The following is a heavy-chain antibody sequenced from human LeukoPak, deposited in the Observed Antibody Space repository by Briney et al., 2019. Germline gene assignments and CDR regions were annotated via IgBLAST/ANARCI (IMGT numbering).Heavy chain of an antibody. CDR3: ARFGYYDSSGYYFDY. CDR2: IYTSGST. V-gene: IGHV4-4*07. Sequence: SETLSLTCTVSGGSISSYYWSWIRQPAGKELEWIGRIYTSGSTNYNPSLKSRVTMSVDTSKNQFSLKLGSVTAADTAVYYCARFGYYDSSGYYFDYWGQGTLVTVSS. CDR1: GGSISSYY. D-gene: IGHD3-22*01. J-gene: IGHJ4*02.